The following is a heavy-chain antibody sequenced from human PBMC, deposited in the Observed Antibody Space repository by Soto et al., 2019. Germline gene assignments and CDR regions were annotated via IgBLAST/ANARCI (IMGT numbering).Heavy chain of an antibody. J-gene: IGHJ6*02. CDR3: AIDIWGYCGTDCYALDV. D-gene: IGHD2-21*02. Sequence: QPVTYSVADGKIVDYFWRRIRQTTGKGLEWLGYFHYTGSTKYNPSLKSRVTISVDASKNQFSLKLSSVTAADTVVYYCAIDIWGYCGTDCYALDVWGQGTTVTVSS. CDR1: DGKIVDYF. CDR2: FHYTGST. V-gene: IGHV4-59*01.